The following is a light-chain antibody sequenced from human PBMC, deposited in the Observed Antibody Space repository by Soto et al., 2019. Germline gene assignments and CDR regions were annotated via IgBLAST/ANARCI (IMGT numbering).Light chain of an antibody. Sequence: EIVLTQSPATLSLSPGERATLSCRASQSVSSYLAWYQQKPGQAPRLLIYDASNRATGIPARFSGSGSGTDFTLTISSLEPEDFADYYRQQRSNWPRAFGQGAKLEIK. CDR3: QQRSNWPRA. CDR2: DAS. J-gene: IGKJ2*01. V-gene: IGKV3-11*01. CDR1: QSVSSY.